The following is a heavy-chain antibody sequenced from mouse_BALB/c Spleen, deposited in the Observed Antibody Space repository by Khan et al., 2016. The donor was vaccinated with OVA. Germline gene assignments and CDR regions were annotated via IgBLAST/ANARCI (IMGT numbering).Heavy chain of an antibody. D-gene: IGHD4-1*01. CDR2: ITYSGST. CDR3: AMGRTY. Sequence: EVQLVESGPGLVKPSQSLSLTCTVTGYSITSDYAWNWIRQFPGNKLEWMGYITYSGSTSYNPSLKSRISITRDTSKNQFFLQLNFVNTEDTATYYCAMGRTYWGQGTLVTVSA. CDR1: GYSITSDYA. J-gene: IGHJ3*01. V-gene: IGHV3-2*02.